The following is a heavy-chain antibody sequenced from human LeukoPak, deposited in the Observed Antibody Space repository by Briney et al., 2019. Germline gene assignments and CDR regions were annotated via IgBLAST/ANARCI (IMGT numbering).Heavy chain of an antibody. V-gene: IGHV1-18*01. CDR3: ARDEGGYFDY. J-gene: IGHJ4*02. CDR1: GYTFTIYG. CDR2: ISAYNGNT. Sequence: EAAVTVSCKASGYTFTIYGISWVRQAPGQGRERMGWISAYNGNTNYAQKLQGRVTITTDTSTSTAYMELRSLRSDDTAVYYCARDEGGYFDYWGQGTLVTVSS.